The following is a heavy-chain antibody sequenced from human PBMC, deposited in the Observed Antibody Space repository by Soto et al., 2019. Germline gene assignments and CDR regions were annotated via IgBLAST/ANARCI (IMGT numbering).Heavy chain of an antibody. CDR1: GYTFTGYY. V-gene: IGHV1-2*04. Sequence: ASVKVSCKASGYTFTGYYMHWVRQAPGQGIEWMGWINPNSGGTNYAQKFQGWVTMTRDTSISTAYMELSRLRSDDTAVYYCARAYGDPTHYYGMDVWGQGTTVTVSS. CDR3: ARAYGDPTHYYGMDV. J-gene: IGHJ6*02. D-gene: IGHD4-17*01. CDR2: INPNSGGT.